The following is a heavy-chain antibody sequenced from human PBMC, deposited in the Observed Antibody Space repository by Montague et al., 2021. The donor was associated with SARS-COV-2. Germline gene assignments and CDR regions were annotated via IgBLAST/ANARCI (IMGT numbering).Heavy chain of an antibody. CDR1: DGSVFSTYPH. CDR3: TRGIASYKTEY. J-gene: IGHJ4*02. Sequence: SETLSLTCTVSDGSVFSTYPHWHLVRQPPGRGLEWIGGYLIHIDTADYNAPLRSRITISVDTSKHQFSLKPTSATAADTAVYYCTRGIASYKTEYWGQGILVTVSS. V-gene: IGHV4-61*01. CDR2: LIHIDTA. D-gene: IGHD6-13*01.